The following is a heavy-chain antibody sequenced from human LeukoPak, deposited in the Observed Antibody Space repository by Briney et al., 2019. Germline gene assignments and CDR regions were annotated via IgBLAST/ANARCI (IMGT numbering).Heavy chain of an antibody. CDR3: ARWDAYYTGGIGYSGDFAFDF. V-gene: IGHV3-7*01. CDR2: MKGDGSVK. CDR1: GFTFSIYW. D-gene: IGHD2-8*02. Sequence: GGSLRLSCAAAGFTFSIYWMGWVRQAPGKGLEWVASMKGDGSVKHFLDSVEGRFTISRDNAKNSLYLQMNSLRAEDTAIYYCARWDAYYTGGIGYSGDFAFDFWGQGTLVTVSS. J-gene: IGHJ3*01.